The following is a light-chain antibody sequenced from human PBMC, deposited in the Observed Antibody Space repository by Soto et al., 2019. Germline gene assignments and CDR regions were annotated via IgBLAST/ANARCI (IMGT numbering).Light chain of an antibody. V-gene: IGKV1-9*01. J-gene: IGKJ5*01. CDR3: QQLNSYPFT. Sequence: QVSQFASPLSASLAASVTITWRASQGISSSLAWYQQEPGKAPKLLIYEASTLQSGVPSRFSGRGSGTDFTLTISGLQPEDFATYYCQQLNSYPFTFGQGTRLEIK. CDR1: QGISSS. CDR2: EAS.